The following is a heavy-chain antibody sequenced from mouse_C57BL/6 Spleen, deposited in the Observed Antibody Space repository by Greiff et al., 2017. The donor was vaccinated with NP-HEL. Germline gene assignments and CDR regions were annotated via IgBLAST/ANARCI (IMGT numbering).Heavy chain of an antibody. CDR1: GYTFTSYL. V-gene: IGHV1-52*01. D-gene: IGHD2-3*01. J-gene: IGHJ4*01. Sequence: QVQLQQPGAELVRPGSSVKLSCKASGYTFTSYLMHWVKQRPIQGLEWIGNIDPSDSETHYNQKFKDKATLTVDKSSSTAYMQLSSLTSEDSAVYYCARGDGYYLPSYAMDYWGQGTSVTVSS. CDR2: IDPSDSET. CDR3: ARGDGYYLPSYAMDY.